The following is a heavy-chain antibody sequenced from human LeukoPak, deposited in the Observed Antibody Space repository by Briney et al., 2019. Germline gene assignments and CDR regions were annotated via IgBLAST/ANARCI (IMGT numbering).Heavy chain of an antibody. CDR2: ISDDGSNK. Sequence: PGRSLRLSCAASGFTFSTYGMHWVRQAPGKGLEWVAVISDDGSNKYYADSVKGRFTISRDNAKNSLYLQMNSLRAEDTAVYYCARAESDILTGYYMGPLDYWGQGTLVTVSS. D-gene: IGHD3-9*01. CDR3: ARAESDILTGYYMGPLDY. V-gene: IGHV3-33*05. J-gene: IGHJ4*02. CDR1: GFTFSTYG.